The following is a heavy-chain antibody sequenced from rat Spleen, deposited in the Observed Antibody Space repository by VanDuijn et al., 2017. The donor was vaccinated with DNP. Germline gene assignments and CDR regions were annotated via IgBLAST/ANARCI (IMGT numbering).Heavy chain of an antibody. J-gene: IGHJ2*01. V-gene: IGHV3-1*01. Sequence: EVQLLESGPGLVKPSQSLSLTCSVTGYSITSNYWGWIRKFPGNKMEYIGHISYSGSTNYNPSLRSRISITRDTSKNHFFLHLNSVTTEDTATYYCARWTRYFDYWGQGVMVTVSS. CDR2: ISYSGST. CDR1: GYSITSNY. D-gene: IGHD1-7*01. CDR3: ARWTRYFDY.